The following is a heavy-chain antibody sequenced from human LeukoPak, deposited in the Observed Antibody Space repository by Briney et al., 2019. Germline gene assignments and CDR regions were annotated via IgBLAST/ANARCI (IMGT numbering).Heavy chain of an antibody. V-gene: IGHV1-46*01. D-gene: IGHD6-19*01. J-gene: IGHJ6*03. CDR1: GYTFTSYY. CDR2: INPSGGST. Sequence: ASVKVSCKASGYTFTSYYMHWVRQAPGQGLEWMGIINPSGGSTSYAQKFQGRVTMTRDMSTSTVYMELSSLRSDDTAVYYCARADSSGWSDQYYMDVWGKGTTVTVSS. CDR3: ARADSSGWSDQYYMDV.